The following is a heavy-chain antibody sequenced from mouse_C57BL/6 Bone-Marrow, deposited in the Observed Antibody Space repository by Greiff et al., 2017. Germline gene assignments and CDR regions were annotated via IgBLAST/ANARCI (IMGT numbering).Heavy chain of an antibody. CDR1: GYTFTSYG. J-gene: IGHJ4*01. Sequence: VQLQQSGAELARPGASVKLSCKASGYTFTSYGISWVKQRTGQGLKWIGEISPRSGNTYYNEKFKGKATLTTDKSSSTAYLVLRSLTSEDSAAYFCAISGCLRRYAMDYWGQGTSVTVSS. D-gene: IGHD2-2*01. CDR2: ISPRSGNT. V-gene: IGHV1-81*01. CDR3: AISGCLRRYAMDY.